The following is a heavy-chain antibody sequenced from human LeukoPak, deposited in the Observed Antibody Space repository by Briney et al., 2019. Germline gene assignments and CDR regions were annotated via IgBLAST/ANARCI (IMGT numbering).Heavy chain of an antibody. CDR2: LSSTGNT. CDR1: GFTVSRNY. CDR3: ARWRPIDAFDI. J-gene: IGHJ3*02. Sequence: PGGSLRLSCAASGFTVSRNYMNWVRQAPGKGLEWVSLLSSTGNTSYADSVKGRFTISRHNSKNTPYLQVNSLRPEDTAMYYCARWRPIDAFDIWGQGTMVIVSS. V-gene: IGHV3-53*04. D-gene: IGHD3-3*01.